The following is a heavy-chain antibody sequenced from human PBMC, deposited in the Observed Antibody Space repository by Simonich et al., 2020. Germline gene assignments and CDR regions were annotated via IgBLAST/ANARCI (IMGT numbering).Heavy chain of an antibody. CDR3: ARARLYSSSHAFDI. J-gene: IGHJ3*02. Sequence: QVQLVQSGAEVKKPGASVKVSCKASGYTFTGYNMHWVRQAPGQGLEWMGWINPNNSGKNYAQKFQGRVTMTRDTSISTAYMELSRLRSDDTAVYYCARARLYSSSHAFDIWGQGTMVTVSS. CDR1: GYTFTGYN. CDR2: INPNNSGK. V-gene: IGHV1-2*02. D-gene: IGHD6-6*01.